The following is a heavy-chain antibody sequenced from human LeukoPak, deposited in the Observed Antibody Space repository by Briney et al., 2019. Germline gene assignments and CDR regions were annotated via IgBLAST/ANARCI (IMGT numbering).Heavy chain of an antibody. CDR2: IYYSGST. D-gene: IGHD2-2*01. CDR3: ATEDVVVPTAAQRPIDF. J-gene: IGHJ4*02. Sequence: SETLSLTCTVSGGSIRNSSFFWGWVRQSPGKGLEWIASIYYSGSTYYNPSLKGRVTITLDTSKNQFSLTLNSVTAADTAVYYCATEDVVVPTAAQRPIDFWGQGKLVTVSS. CDR1: GGSIRNSSFF. V-gene: IGHV4-39*02.